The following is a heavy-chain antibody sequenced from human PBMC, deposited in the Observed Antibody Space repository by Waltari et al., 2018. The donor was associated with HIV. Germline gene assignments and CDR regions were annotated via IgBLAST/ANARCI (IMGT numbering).Heavy chain of an antibody. V-gene: IGHV1-8*01. CDR3: ARGVSVYYGSGSYRY. J-gene: IGHJ4*02. Sequence: QVQLVQSGAEVKKPGASVKVPCKASGHPFTSYHINWVRQATGQGLEWMGWMNPNSGNTGYAQKFQGRVTMTRNTSISTAYMELSSLRSEDTAVYYCARGVSVYYGSGSYRYWGQGTLVTVSS. CDR2: MNPNSGNT. CDR1: GHPFTSYH. D-gene: IGHD3-10*01.